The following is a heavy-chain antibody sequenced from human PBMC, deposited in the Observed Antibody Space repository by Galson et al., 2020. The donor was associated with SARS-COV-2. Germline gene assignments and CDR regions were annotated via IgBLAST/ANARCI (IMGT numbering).Heavy chain of an antibody. J-gene: IGHJ6*02. CDR1: GYTLTELS. D-gene: IGHD3-10*01. CDR3: ATAPVVTMVRGLLDKIYYYYGMDV. V-gene: IGHV1-24*01. Sequence: ASVKVSCKVSGYTLTELSMHWVRQAPGKGLEWMGGFDPEDGETIYAQKFQGRVTMTEDTSTDTAYMELSSLRSEDTAVYYCATAPVVTMVRGLLDKIYYYYGMDVWGQGTTVTVS. CDR2: FDPEDGET.